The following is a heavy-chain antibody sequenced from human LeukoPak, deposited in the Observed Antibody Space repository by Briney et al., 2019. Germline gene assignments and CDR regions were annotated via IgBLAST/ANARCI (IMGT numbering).Heavy chain of an antibody. Sequence: SGGSLRLSCAASGFTFDDYAMPWVRQAPGKGLEWVSGISWNSGSIGYADSVKGRFTISRDNAKNSLYLQMNSLRAEDTALYYCAKDLNLRRNCYYGMDVWGQGTTVTVSS. V-gene: IGHV3-9*01. D-gene: IGHD1-1*01. CDR3: AKDLNLRRNCYYGMDV. CDR2: ISWNSGSI. CDR1: GFTFDDYA. J-gene: IGHJ6*02.